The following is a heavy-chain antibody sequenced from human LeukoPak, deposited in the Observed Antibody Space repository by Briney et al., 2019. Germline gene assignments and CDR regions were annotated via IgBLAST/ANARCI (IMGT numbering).Heavy chain of an antibody. V-gene: IGHV3-33*06. J-gene: IGHJ4*02. D-gene: IGHD3-10*01. Sequence: GRSLRLSCAASGFTFCSYGMHWVRQAPGKGLEWVAVIWYDGSNKYYADSVKGRFTISRDNSKNTLYLQMNSLRAEDTAVYYCAKGGGTATMVRGVIIGDYFDYWGQGTLVTVSS. CDR1: GFTFCSYG. CDR3: AKGGGTATMVRGVIIGDYFDY. CDR2: IWYDGSNK.